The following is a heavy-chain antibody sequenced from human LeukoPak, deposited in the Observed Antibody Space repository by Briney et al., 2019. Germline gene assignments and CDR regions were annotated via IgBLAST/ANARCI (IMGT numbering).Heavy chain of an antibody. Sequence: GRSLRLSCAASGFTFSSYGMHWVRQAPGKGLEWVAVIWYDGSNKYYADSVKGRFTISRDNSKNTLYLQMNSLRAEDTAVYYCAREEDRSSTSGLVFDYWGQGTLVTVSS. J-gene: IGHJ4*02. D-gene: IGHD6-6*01. CDR3: AREEDRSSTSGLVFDY. V-gene: IGHV3-33*08. CDR2: IWYDGSNK. CDR1: GFTFSSYG.